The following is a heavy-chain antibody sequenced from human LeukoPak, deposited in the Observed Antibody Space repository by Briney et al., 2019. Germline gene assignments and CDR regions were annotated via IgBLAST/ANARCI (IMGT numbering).Heavy chain of an antibody. V-gene: IGHV3-21*01. Sequence: GGSLRLSCTASGFKFSSFSMNWVRQAPGKGLEWVSSISSSSSYIYYADSVKGRFTISRDNAKNSLYLQMNSLRAEDTAVYYCARGHYYYYYGMDVWGQGTTVTVSS. J-gene: IGHJ6*02. CDR1: GFKFSSFS. CDR3: ARGHYYYYYGMDV. CDR2: ISSSSSYI.